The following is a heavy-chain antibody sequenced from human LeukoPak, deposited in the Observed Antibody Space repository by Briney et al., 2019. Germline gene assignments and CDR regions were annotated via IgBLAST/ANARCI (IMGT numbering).Heavy chain of an antibody. CDR1: GFTFSSYG. Sequence: GGSLRLSCAACGFTFSSYGMHWVRQAPGKGLEWVAFIRYDGSNNYYADSVKGRFTISRDNSKNTLYLQMNSLRAEDTAVYYCAKSFLGYCRGGSCYSEINYYYYMDVWGKGTTVTISS. V-gene: IGHV3-30*02. D-gene: IGHD2-15*01. CDR2: IRYDGSNN. CDR3: AKSFLGYCRGGSCYSEINYYYYMDV. J-gene: IGHJ6*03.